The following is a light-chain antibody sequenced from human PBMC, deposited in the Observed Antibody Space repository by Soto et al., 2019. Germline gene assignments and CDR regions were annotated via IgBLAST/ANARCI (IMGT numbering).Light chain of an antibody. CDR3: EQYDNWRT. CDR2: GAS. Sequence: EIVMTQSPATLSVSPGEGATLSCRASQSINNNLAWYQQKPAQATRLLIYGASTRATGVPARFSGSGSASEITITISSLQSEDFAIYYCEQYDNWRTFGQGTKVEVK. J-gene: IGKJ1*01. CDR1: QSINNN. V-gene: IGKV3-15*01.